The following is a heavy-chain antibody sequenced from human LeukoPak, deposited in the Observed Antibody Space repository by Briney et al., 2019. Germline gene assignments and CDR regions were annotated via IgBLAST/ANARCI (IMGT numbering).Heavy chain of an antibody. D-gene: IGHD3-22*01. CDR2: IYSDGST. Sequence: GGSLRLSCAASGFTVSSNDMTWVRQAPGKGLDWVSVIYSDGSTYYADSVKGRFTISRDSSKNTLYLQMNSLRAEDTAVYYCARSDSSGYLAFDYWGQGTLVTVSS. CDR3: ARSDSSGYLAFDY. V-gene: IGHV3-66*01. J-gene: IGHJ4*02. CDR1: GFTVSSND.